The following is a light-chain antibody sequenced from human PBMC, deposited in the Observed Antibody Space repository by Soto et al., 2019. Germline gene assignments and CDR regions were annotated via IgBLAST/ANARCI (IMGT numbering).Light chain of an antibody. CDR3: QQYSIYWT. CDR2: DAS. CDR1: QSLSGY. Sequence: EIVLTQSPATLSLSLGESATLSCRASQSLSGYLAWYQQKPGQAPRLLIYDASHRATGIPARFTGSGSGTDFTLTISSLQPDDFATYYCQQYSIYWTFGQGTKVEIK. J-gene: IGKJ1*01. V-gene: IGKV3-11*01.